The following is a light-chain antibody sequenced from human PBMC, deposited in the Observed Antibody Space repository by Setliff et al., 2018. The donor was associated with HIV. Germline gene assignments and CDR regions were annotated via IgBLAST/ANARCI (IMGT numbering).Light chain of an antibody. Sequence: QSALPQPASVSGSPGQSITISCTGTSSDVGSYNLVSWYQQHPGKAPKLMIYEVSKRPSGVSNRFSGSKSGNTASLTISGLQAEDEADYYCCSYAGSRIFYGFGTGTKVTVL. V-gene: IGLV2-23*02. CDR3: CSYAGSRIFYG. CDR2: EVS. J-gene: IGLJ1*01. CDR1: SSDVGSYNL.